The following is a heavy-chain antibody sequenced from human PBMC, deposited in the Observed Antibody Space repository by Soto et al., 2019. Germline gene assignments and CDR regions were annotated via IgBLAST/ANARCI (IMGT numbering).Heavy chain of an antibody. J-gene: IGHJ4*02. CDR3: TREGGSYDPGDY. CDR2: IWYDGSHK. D-gene: IGHD1-26*01. V-gene: IGHV3-33*01. Sequence: QVQLVESGGGVVKPGRSLRLSCAASGFIFSSYGMHWVRQAPGKGLEWVALIWYDGSHKYHADSVKDRFTISRDNSKNTLYLQMNSLRVEDTAVYYCTREGGSYDPGDYWGQGTLVTVSP. CDR1: GFIFSSYG.